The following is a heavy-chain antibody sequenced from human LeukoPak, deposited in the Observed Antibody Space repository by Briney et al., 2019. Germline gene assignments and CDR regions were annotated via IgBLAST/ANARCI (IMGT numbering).Heavy chain of an antibody. J-gene: IGHJ4*02. D-gene: IGHD3-9*01. CDR3: AGQQGRYYDILTGYASPTYFDY. Sequence: SQTLSLTCAVSGGSISSGGYPWSWIRQPPGKGLEWIGYIYHSGSTYYNPSLKSRVTISVDRSKNQFSLKLSSVTAADTAVYYCAGQQGRYYDILTGYASPTYFDYWGQGTLVTVSS. CDR1: GGSISSGGYP. V-gene: IGHV4-30-2*01. CDR2: IYHSGST.